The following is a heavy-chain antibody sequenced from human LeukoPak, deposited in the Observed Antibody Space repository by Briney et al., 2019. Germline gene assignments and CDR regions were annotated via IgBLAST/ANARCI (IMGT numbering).Heavy chain of an antibody. Sequence: SETLSLTCTVSGGSISSYYWSWIRQPPGKGLEWIGYIYYSGSTNYNPSLKSRVTISVDTSKNQFSLKLSSVTAADTAVYYCARQSTGAAGPRPFDYWGQGTLVTVSS. V-gene: IGHV4-59*08. D-gene: IGHD6-13*01. CDR2: IYYSGST. J-gene: IGHJ4*02. CDR1: GGSISSYY. CDR3: ARQSTGAAGPRPFDY.